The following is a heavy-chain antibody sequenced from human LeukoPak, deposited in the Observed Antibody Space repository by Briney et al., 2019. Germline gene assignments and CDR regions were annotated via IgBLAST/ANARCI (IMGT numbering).Heavy chain of an antibody. CDR1: GYSFTSYW. Sequence: GESLKISCKGSGYSFTSYWIGWVRQMPGKGLEWMGIIYPGDSDTRYSPSFQGQVTISADKSISTTYLQWSSLKASDSAMYYCATNTMFRGIHAFDIWGQGTMVTVSS. J-gene: IGHJ3*02. CDR2: IYPGDSDT. D-gene: IGHD3-10*01. V-gene: IGHV5-51*01. CDR3: ATNTMFRGIHAFDI.